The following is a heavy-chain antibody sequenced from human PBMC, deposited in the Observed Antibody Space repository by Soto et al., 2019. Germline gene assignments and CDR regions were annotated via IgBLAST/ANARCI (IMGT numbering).Heavy chain of an antibody. CDR2: INHSGST. V-gene: IGHV4-34*01. J-gene: IGHJ4*02. Sequence: QVQLQQWGAGLLKPSETLSLTCAVYGGSFSGYYWSSIRQPPGKGLEWIGEINHSGSTNYNPSLKSRVTISVDTSKNQFSLKLSSVTAADTAVYYCARGGGGYGDSWGQGTLVTVSS. D-gene: IGHD5-12*01. CDR1: GGSFSGYY. CDR3: ARGGGGYGDS.